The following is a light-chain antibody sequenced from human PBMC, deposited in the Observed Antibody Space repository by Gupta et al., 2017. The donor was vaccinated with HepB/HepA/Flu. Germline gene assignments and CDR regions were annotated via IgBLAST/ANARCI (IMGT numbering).Light chain of an antibody. J-gene: IGLJ2*01. CDR1: GSDIGYSNR. V-gene: IGLV2-18*02. CDR2: EVT. Sequence: QYALTQPPPVSRCPGQSSAIPRSGTGSDIGYSNRVSWYKQPPGTAPKIIIYEVTYRPTGVPDRFSGSKSGNTASLTSSGLQAEDEADYFCSSYTSSSTLVFGGGTKVTVL. CDR3: SSYTSSSTLV.